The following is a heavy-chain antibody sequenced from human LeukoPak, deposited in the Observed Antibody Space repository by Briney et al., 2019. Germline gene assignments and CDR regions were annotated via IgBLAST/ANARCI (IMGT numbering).Heavy chain of an antibody. Sequence: GGSLRLSCAASGFTFSSYWMAWVRQTPGKGLEWVANIKGDESARHQADSVKGRFTISRDNTRNSLYLQMTNLRGDDTAVYYCARDVVGSLDYWGQGTLVTVSS. CDR1: GFTFSSYW. CDR3: ARDVVGSLDY. D-gene: IGHD1-26*01. V-gene: IGHV3-7*01. J-gene: IGHJ4*02. CDR2: IKGDESAR.